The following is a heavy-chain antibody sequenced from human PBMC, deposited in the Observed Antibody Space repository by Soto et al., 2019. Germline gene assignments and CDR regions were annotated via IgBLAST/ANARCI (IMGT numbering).Heavy chain of an antibody. CDR1: GFTFSSYA. D-gene: IGHD6-6*01. V-gene: IGHV3-23*01. Sequence: LRLSCAASGFTFSSYAMSSVRQAPGKGLEWVSAISGSGGSTYYADSVKGRFTISRDNSKNTLYLQMNSLRAEDTAVYYCAKGEAARPNWYFDLWGRGTLVTVSS. CDR3: AKGEAARPNWYFDL. CDR2: ISGSGGST. J-gene: IGHJ2*01.